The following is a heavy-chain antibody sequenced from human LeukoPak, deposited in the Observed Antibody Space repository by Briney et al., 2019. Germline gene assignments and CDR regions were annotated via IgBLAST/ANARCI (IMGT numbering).Heavy chain of an antibody. CDR3: ARRAVAGFIDS. J-gene: IGHJ4*02. V-gene: IGHV3-30*03. CDR1: GFTLSSYG. Sequence: GGSLRLSCAASGFTLSSYGMQWVRQAPGKGLEWVAVISYDGSNKSYADSVKGRFTISRDNSKNTLYLQMNSLRGEDTAVYYCARRAVAGFIDSWGQGTLVTVSS. D-gene: IGHD6-19*01. CDR2: ISYDGSNK.